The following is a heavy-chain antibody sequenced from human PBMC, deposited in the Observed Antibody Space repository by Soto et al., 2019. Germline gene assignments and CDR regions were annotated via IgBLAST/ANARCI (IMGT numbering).Heavy chain of an antibody. CDR3: ARSVTTNYYYYYMDV. CDR1: GGSFSGYY. V-gene: IGHV4-34*01. Sequence: QVQLQQWGAGLLKPSENLSLTCAVYGGSFSGYYWSWIRQPPGKGLEWIGEINNSGSTNYNPSLKSRVTISVDTSKNQFSLKLSSVTAADTAVYYCARSVTTNYYYYYMDVWGKGTTVTVSS. D-gene: IGHD4-17*01. J-gene: IGHJ6*03. CDR2: INNSGST.